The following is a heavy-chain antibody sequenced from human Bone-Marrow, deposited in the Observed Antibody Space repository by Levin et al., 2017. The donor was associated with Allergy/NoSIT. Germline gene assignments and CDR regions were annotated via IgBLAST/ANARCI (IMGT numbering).Heavy chain of an antibody. J-gene: IGHJ6*02. CDR2: IWYDGSNK. CDR1: GFPFSSYG. D-gene: IGHD4-17*01. CDR3: ARERTTVTTVTTRGAFLYYGMDG. V-gene: IGHV3-33*01. Sequence: LSLTCAASGFPFSSYGMHWVRQAPGKGLEWVAVIWYDGSNKYYADSVKGRFTISRDNSKNTLYLQMNSLRAEDTAVYYCARERTTVTTVTTRGAFLYYGMDGWGQGTTVTVSS.